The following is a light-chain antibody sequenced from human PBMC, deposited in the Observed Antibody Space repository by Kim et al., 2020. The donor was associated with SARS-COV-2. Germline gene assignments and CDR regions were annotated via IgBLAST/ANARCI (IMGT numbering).Light chain of an antibody. CDR3: AAWDDSLNGPM. Sequence: QSVLTQPPSASGTPGQRVTISCSGSSSNIGSNTVNWYQQLPGTAPKLLIYSNNQRPSGVPDRFSGSKSGTSASLAISGLQSGDEADYYCAAWDDSLNGPMFGGGTQLTVL. CDR1: SSNIGSNT. J-gene: IGLJ3*02. CDR2: SNN. V-gene: IGLV1-44*01.